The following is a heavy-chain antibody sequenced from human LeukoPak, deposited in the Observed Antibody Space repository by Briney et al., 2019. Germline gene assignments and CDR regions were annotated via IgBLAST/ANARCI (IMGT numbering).Heavy chain of an antibody. CDR2: IYYSGST. D-gene: IGHD2-15*01. Sequence: SETLSLTCTVSGGSISSSSYYWSWIRQPPGKGLEWIGYIYYSGSTNYNPSLKSRVTISVDTSKNQFSLKLSSVTAADTAVYYCARGYCSGGSCYARYYYYYYMDVWGKGTTVTVSS. CDR3: ARGYCSGGSCYARYYYYYYMDV. V-gene: IGHV4-61*01. CDR1: GGSISSSSYY. J-gene: IGHJ6*03.